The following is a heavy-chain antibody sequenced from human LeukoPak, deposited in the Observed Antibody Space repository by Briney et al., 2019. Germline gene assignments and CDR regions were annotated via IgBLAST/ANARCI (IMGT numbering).Heavy chain of an antibody. Sequence: PSETLSLTCAVYGGSFSGYYWSWIRQPPGKGLEWIGEINHSGSTNYNPSLKSRVTISVDTSKNQFSLKLSSVTAADTAVYYCARATLQLGRRPFDYWGQGTLVTVSS. CDR3: ARATLQLGRRPFDY. V-gene: IGHV4-34*01. J-gene: IGHJ4*02. D-gene: IGHD1-1*01. CDR1: GGSFSGYY. CDR2: INHSGST.